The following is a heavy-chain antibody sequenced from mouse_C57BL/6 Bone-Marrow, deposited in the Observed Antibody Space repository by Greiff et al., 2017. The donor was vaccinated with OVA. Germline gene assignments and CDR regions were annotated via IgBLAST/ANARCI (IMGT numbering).Heavy chain of an antibody. D-gene: IGHD1-1*01. J-gene: IGHJ4*01. Sequence: DVMLVESEGGLVQPGSSMKLSCTASGFTFSDYYMAWVRQVPEKGLEWVANINYDGSSTYYLDSLKSRFIISRDNAKNILYLQMSSLKSEDTATYYCARGPHYYGSSYYAMDYWGQGTSVTVSS. V-gene: IGHV5-16*01. CDR3: ARGPHYYGSSYYAMDY. CDR1: GFTFSDYY. CDR2: INYDGSST.